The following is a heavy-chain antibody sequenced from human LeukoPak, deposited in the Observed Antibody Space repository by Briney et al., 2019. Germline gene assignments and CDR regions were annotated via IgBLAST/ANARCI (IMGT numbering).Heavy chain of an antibody. V-gene: IGHV1-18*04. CDR1: GYTFTGYY. CDR2: ISAYNGNT. D-gene: IGHD3-22*01. CDR3: ARDHYYDSSGYYFGGY. J-gene: IGHJ4*02. Sequence: GASVKVSCKASGYTFTGYYMHWVRQAPGQGLEWMGWISAYNGNTNYAQKLQGRVTMTTDTSTSTAYMELRSLRSDDTAVYYCARDHYYDSSGYYFGGYWGQGTLVTVSS.